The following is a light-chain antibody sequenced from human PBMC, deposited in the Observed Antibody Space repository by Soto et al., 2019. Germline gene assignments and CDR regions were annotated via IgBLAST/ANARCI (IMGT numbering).Light chain of an antibody. CDR3: QQYGGSPRT. CDR1: QSVFNNN. V-gene: IGKV3-20*01. CDR2: GAS. J-gene: IGKJ2*01. Sequence: EIVLTQSPGTLSLSPGERATLSCRASQSVFNNNLAWYQQKPGQAPRLLMFGASSRATGIPDWFSGSGSGTEFTLTISRLEPEDFAIYHCQQYGGSPRTFGQGTKLEIK.